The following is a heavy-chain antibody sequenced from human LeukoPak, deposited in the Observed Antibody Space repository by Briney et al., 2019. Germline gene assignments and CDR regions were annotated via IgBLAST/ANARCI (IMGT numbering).Heavy chain of an antibody. Sequence: GGSLRLSCAASGFALSNYWMNWVRQAPGKGLEWVANIKQDGSEKNYVDSVKGRFTISRDNARNSLYLQMNSLRAEDTAVYYCARSLFRGRGVIIGYWGQGTLVTVSS. J-gene: IGHJ4*02. D-gene: IGHD3-10*01. CDR3: ARSLFRGRGVIIGY. V-gene: IGHV3-7*01. CDR1: GFALSNYW. CDR2: IKQDGSEK.